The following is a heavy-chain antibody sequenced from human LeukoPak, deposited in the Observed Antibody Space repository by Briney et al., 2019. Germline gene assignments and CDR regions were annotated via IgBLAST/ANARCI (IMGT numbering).Heavy chain of an antibody. V-gene: IGHV3-7*01. Sequence: GGSLRLSCAASGFTFSSYWMSWVRQAPGKGLEWVANIKQDGSEKYYVDSVKGRFTISRDNAKNSLHLQMNSLRAEDTAVYYCARRSGSYWDGAFDIWGQGTMVTVSS. CDR2: IKQDGSEK. D-gene: IGHD1-26*01. CDR3: ARRSGSYWDGAFDI. J-gene: IGHJ3*02. CDR1: GFTFSSYW.